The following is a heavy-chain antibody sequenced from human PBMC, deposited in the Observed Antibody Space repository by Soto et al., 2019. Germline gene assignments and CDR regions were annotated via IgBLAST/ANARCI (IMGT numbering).Heavy chain of an antibody. D-gene: IGHD6-19*01. J-gene: IGHJ6*02. V-gene: IGHV3-15*01. CDR1: GFTFSNAW. CDR3: VAGAYYYYGMDV. Sequence: LRLSCAASGFTFSNAWMSWVRQAPGKGLEWVGRIKSKTDGGTTDYAAPVKGRFTISRDDSKNTLYLQMNSLKTEDTAVYYCVAGAYYYYGMDVWGQGTTVTVSS. CDR2: IKSKTDGGTT.